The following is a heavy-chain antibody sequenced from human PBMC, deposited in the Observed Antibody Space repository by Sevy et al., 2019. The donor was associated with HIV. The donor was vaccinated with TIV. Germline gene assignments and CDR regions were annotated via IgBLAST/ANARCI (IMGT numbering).Heavy chain of an antibody. Sequence: SVKVSCKASGGTFSSYAISWVRQAPGQGLEWMGGIIPIFGTANYAQKFQGRVTITADKSTSTAYMELSSLRSEDTAVYYCARGGGYCSSTSCYDAFDIWGQGTMVTVSS. J-gene: IGHJ3*02. V-gene: IGHV1-69*06. CDR1: GGTFSSYA. CDR2: IIPIFGTA. D-gene: IGHD2-2*01. CDR3: ARGGGYCSSTSCYDAFDI.